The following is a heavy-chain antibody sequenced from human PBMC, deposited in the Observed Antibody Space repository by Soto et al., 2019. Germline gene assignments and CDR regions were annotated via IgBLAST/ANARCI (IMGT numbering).Heavy chain of an antibody. CDR1: GFTFDNYG. CDR2: ISYDGSNK. Sequence: PGGSLRLSCAASGFTFDNYGMHWVRQAPGKGLEWVAVISYDGSNKYYADSVKGRFTISRDNSKNTLYLQMNSLRAEDTAVYYWGRVPPPYLAALFDYWGQEPRVTVP. V-gene: IGHV3-30*03. J-gene: IGHJ4*02. D-gene: IGHD6-25*01. CDR3: GRVPPPYLAALFDY.